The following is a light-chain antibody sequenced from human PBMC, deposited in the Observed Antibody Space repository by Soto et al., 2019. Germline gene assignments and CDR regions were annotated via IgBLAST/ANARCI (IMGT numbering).Light chain of an antibody. CDR3: GSWDSSLSAYV. CDR2: DDN. CDR1: SSNVGGNS. Sequence: QSVLTQPPSVSAAPGQKVTISCSGSSSNVGGNSVSWYQQLHGTAPKLLIYDDNRRPSEITARFSGSKSGTSATLGITGFQTGDEADYYCGSWDSSLSAYVFGTGTKVTVL. V-gene: IGLV1-51*01. J-gene: IGLJ1*01.